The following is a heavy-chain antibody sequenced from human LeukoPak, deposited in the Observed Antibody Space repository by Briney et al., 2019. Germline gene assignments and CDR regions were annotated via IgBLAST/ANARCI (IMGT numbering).Heavy chain of an antibody. Sequence: GESLKISCKGSGXSFTKYWIGWVRQMPGKGLEWMGIIYPGDSDTKYSPSFQGQATISVDKSISSAYLQWSSLKASDTAIYYCARRGFGELFFDYWGQGTLVTVSS. J-gene: IGHJ4*02. D-gene: IGHD3-10*01. CDR2: IYPGDSDT. CDR3: ARRGFGELFFDY. CDR1: GXSFTKYW. V-gene: IGHV5-51*01.